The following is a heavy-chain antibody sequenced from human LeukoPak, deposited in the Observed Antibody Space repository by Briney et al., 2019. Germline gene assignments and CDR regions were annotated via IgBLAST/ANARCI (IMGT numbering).Heavy chain of an antibody. J-gene: IGHJ4*02. CDR1: GGSISSYY. V-gene: IGHV4-59*08. CDR3: ARRDYGDYVSGYFDY. CDR2: IYYSGST. D-gene: IGHD4-17*01. Sequence: SETLSLTCTVSGGSISSYYRSWIRQPPGKGLEWIGYIYYSGSTNYNPSLKSRVTISVDTSKNQFSLKLSSVTAADTAVYYYARRDYGDYVSGYFDYWGQGTLVTVSS.